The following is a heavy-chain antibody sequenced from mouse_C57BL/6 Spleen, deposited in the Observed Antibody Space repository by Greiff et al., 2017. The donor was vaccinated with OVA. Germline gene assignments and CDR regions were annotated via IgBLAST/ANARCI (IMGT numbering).Heavy chain of an antibody. CDR2: INPSSGYT. CDR1: GYTFTSYW. D-gene: IGHD2-4*01. V-gene: IGHV1-7*01. CDR3: ARGSYDYDGAMDY. Sequence: VKLVESGAELAKPGASVKLSCKASGYTFTSYWMHWVKQRPGQGLEWIGYINPSSGYTKYNQKFKDKATLTADKSSSTAYMQLSSLTYEDSAVYYCARGSYDYDGAMDYWGQGTSVTVSS. J-gene: IGHJ4*01.